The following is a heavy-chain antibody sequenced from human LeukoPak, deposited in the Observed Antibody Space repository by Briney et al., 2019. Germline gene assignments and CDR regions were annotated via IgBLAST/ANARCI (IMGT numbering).Heavy chain of an antibody. D-gene: IGHD4-17*01. CDR3: ARLSTVTTSFDY. CDR1: GGSISSSSYY. J-gene: IGHJ4*02. V-gene: IGHV4-39*07. CDR2: IYYSGST. Sequence: SGTLSLTCTVSGGSISSSSYYWGWIRQPPGKGLEWIGNIYYSGSTYYNPSLKSRVTISVDTSKNQFSLKLSSVTAADTAVYYCARLSTVTTSFDYWGQGTLVTVSS.